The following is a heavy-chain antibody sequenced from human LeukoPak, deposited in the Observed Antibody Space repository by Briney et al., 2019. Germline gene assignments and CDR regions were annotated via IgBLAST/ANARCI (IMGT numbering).Heavy chain of an antibody. CDR3: ARDGGWDFWRGAKGPYFDY. J-gene: IGHJ4*02. V-gene: IGHV1-2*02. CDR2: INPNSGGT. D-gene: IGHD3-3*01. Sequence: GASVKVSCKASGYTFTGYYMHWVRQAPGQGLEWMGWINPNSGGTNYAQKFQGRVTMTRDTSISTAYMELSRLRSDDTAVYYCARDGGWDFWRGAKGPYFDYWGQGTLVTVSS. CDR1: GYTFTGYY.